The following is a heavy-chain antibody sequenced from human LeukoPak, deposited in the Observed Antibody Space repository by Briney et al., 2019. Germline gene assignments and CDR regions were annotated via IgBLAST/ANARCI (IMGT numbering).Heavy chain of an antibody. V-gene: IGHV4-59*01. D-gene: IGHD6-13*01. J-gene: IGHJ3*02. CDR3: ARDGGYPLGAFDI. Sequence: PSETLSLTCTVSGASISSYYWSWIRQPPGKGLEWIGHIFSGSINYNPSLRNRVTISVETSNNQVSLKLNSVTAADTAVYYCARDGGYPLGAFDIWGQGTMVTVSS. CDR2: IFSGSI. CDR1: GASISSYY.